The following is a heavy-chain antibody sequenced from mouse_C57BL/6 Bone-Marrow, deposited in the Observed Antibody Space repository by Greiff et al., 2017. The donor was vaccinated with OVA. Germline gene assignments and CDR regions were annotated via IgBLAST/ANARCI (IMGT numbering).Heavy chain of an antibody. CDR1: GYTFTDYY. Sequence: VQLQQSGAELVRPGASVKLSCKASGYTFTDYYINWVKQRPGQGLEWIARIYPGSGNTYYNEKFKGKATLTAEKSSSTAYMQLSSLTSEDSAVYFCARGRGNWDYWGQGTTLTVSS. J-gene: IGHJ2*01. V-gene: IGHV1-76*01. CDR3: ARGRGNWDY. D-gene: IGHD2-1*01. CDR2: IYPGSGNT.